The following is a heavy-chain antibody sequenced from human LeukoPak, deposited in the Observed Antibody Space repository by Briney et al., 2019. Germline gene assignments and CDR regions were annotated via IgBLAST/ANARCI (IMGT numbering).Heavy chain of an antibody. V-gene: IGHV4-34*01. J-gene: IGHJ5*02. CDR3: ARGSHWFDP. Sequence: SETLSLTCAVYGGSFSGYYWSWIRQPPGKGLEWIGEINHSGSTNYNPSLESRVTISVDTSKNQFSLKLSSVTAADTAVYYCARGSHWFDPWGQGTLVTVSS. CDR2: INHSGST. CDR1: GGSFSGYY.